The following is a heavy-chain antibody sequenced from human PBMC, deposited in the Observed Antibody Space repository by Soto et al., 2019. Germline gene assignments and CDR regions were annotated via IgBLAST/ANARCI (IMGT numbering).Heavy chain of an antibody. D-gene: IGHD2-21*01. CDR1: GGSSSSYY. Sequence: SETLSLTCTVSGGSSSSYYWSWIRQPAGKGLEWIGRIYTSGSTNYNPSLKSRVTMAVDTSKNQFSLKLSSVTAADTAVYYCARAINHVAVHYFDYWGQGTLVTVSS. V-gene: IGHV4-4*07. CDR2: IYTSGST. J-gene: IGHJ4*02. CDR3: ARAINHVAVHYFDY.